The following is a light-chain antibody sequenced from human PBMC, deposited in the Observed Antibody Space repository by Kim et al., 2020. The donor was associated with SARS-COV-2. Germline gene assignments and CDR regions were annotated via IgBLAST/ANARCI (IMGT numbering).Light chain of an antibody. CDR1: SGSIASNY. CDR3: QSLDSTSVV. Sequence: NFMLTQPHSVSESPAKTLIISCTRSSGSIASNYVQWYQQRPGSSPTTVTYEDNQRPSGRPDRFSGSIDSSSNSASLTISGLQTEDDADYYCQSLDSTSVVFGGGTKVTVL. V-gene: IGLV6-57*01. J-gene: IGLJ2*01. CDR2: EDN.